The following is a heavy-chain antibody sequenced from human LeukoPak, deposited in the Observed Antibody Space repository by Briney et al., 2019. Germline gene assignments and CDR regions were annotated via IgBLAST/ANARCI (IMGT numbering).Heavy chain of an antibody. V-gene: IGHV3-9*01. CDR2: ISWNSGSI. D-gene: IGHD1-26*01. Sequence: GRSLRLSCAASGFTFDDYAMHWVRQAPGKGLEWVSGISWNSGSIGYADSVKGRFTISRDNAKNSLYLQMNSLRAEDTALYYCAKDLGATPACFDYWGQGTLVTVSS. CDR3: AKDLGATPACFDY. CDR1: GFTFDDYA. J-gene: IGHJ4*02.